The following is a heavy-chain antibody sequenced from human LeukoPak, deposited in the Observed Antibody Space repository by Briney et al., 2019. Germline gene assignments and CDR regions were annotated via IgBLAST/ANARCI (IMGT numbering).Heavy chain of an antibody. CDR2: IYYSGST. CDR3: ARDDRDGYNLAKSDY. Sequence: SETLSLTCTVSGGSISSGGYYWSWLRQHPGKGLEWIGSIYYSGSTYYNPSLKSRVTISVDTSKNQFSLKLSSVTAADTAVYYCARDDRDGYNLAKSDYWGQGTLVTVSS. CDR1: GGSISSGGYY. J-gene: IGHJ4*02. V-gene: IGHV4-39*02. D-gene: IGHD5-24*01.